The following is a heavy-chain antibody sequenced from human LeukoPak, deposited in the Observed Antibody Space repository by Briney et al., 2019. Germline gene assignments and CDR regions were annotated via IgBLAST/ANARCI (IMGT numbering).Heavy chain of an antibody. CDR1: GGSISSYY. J-gene: IGHJ5*02. CDR3: ARDRGWS. Sequence: PSETLSLTCTVSGGSISSYYWSWIRQPPGKGLEWIGYIYYSGSTNYNPSLKSRVTISVDTSKNQFSLKLSSVTAADTAVYYCARDRGWSWGQGTLVTVSS. CDR2: IYYSGST. V-gene: IGHV4-59*12.